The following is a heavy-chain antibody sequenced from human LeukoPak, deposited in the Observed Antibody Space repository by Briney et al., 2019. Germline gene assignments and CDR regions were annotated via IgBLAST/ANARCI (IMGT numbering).Heavy chain of an antibody. D-gene: IGHD3-22*01. CDR1: GGSFSGYY. V-gene: IGHV4-34*01. J-gene: IGHJ4*02. CDR2: INHSGST. CDR3: ARGYYYDSSGYHLDY. Sequence: SETLSLTCAVYGGSFSGYYWSWIRKPPGKGLEWIGEINHSGSTNYNPSLKSRVTISVDTSKNQFSLKLSSVTAADTAVYYRARGYYYDSSGYHLDYWGQGTLVTVSS.